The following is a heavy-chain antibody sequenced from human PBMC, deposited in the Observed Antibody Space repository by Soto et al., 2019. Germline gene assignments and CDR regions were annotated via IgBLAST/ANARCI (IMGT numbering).Heavy chain of an antibody. CDR3: VRAHPPSLPFEY. D-gene: IGHD2-15*01. CDR1: GGSIRNVY. V-gene: IGHV4-59*01. CDR2: IFHSGNA. Sequence: PENLRLTCTVSGGSIRNVYWSWIRQSPGKRLEWIGFIFHSGNAKYNPSLKSRVTISVDTSKNQFSLSLDSVTAADTAVYFCVRAHPPSLPFEYWGQGTLVT. J-gene: IGHJ4*01.